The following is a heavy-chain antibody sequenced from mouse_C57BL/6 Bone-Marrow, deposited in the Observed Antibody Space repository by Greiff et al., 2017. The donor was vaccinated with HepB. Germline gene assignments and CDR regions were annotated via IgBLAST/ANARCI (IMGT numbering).Heavy chain of an antibody. D-gene: IGHD2-12*01. V-gene: IGHV1-22*01. CDR2: INPNNGGT. CDR3: ARLRVWYFDV. J-gene: IGHJ1*03. CDR1: GYTFTDYN. Sequence: EVKLMESGPELVKPGASVKMSCKASGYTFTDYNMHWVKQSHGKSLEWIGYINPNNGGTSYNQKFKGKATMTVNKSSSTAYMELRSLTSEDSAVYYCARLRVWYFDVWGTGTTVTVSS.